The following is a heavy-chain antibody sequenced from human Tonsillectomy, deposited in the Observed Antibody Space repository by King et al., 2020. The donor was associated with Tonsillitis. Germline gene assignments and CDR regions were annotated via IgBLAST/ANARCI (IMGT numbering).Heavy chain of an antibody. CDR3: ARGYLAIFGVAPHY. D-gene: IGHD3-3*01. V-gene: IGHV4-34*01. CDR2: INHSGST. CDR1: GGSFSTYY. J-gene: IGHJ4*02. Sequence: VQLQQWGAGLLKPSETLSLTCAVYGGSFSTYYWSWIRQPPGKGLEWIGEINHSGSTNYNPSLKSRVTISVDTSKNQFSLKVGSVTAADTALYYCARGYLAIFGVAPHYWGQGTLVTVSS.